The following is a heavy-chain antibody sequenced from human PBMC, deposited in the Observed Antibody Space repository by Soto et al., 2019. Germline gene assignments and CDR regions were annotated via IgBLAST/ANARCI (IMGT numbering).Heavy chain of an antibody. D-gene: IGHD3-3*01. J-gene: IGHJ6*02. CDR3: ARSITIFGVAHVHYYYGMDV. CDR2: ISAYNGNT. V-gene: IGHV1-18*04. Sequence: QVQLVQSGAEVKKPGASVKVSCKASGYTFTSYGISWVRQAPGQGLEWMGWISAYNGNTNYAQKLQGRVTMTTDTSTSTAYMELRSLRSDDTAVYYCARSITIFGVAHVHYYYGMDVWGQGTTVTVSS. CDR1: GYTFTSYG.